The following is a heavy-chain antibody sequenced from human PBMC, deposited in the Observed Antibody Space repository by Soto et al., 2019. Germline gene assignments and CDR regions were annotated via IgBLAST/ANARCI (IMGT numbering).Heavy chain of an antibody. D-gene: IGHD1-1*01. Sequence: WTWIRQPPGKGLEWIGSIYHTGSTYYSKSLRSRLTMSVDTSKSQFSLRLRSVTAADTAVYYCARATGTLRSRNCDYWGKGSLVTVSS. V-gene: IGHV4-31*02. J-gene: IGHJ4*02. CDR2: IYHTGST. CDR3: ARATGTLRSRNCDY.